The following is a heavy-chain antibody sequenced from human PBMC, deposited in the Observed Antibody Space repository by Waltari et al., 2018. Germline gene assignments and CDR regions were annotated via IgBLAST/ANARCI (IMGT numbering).Heavy chain of an antibody. CDR1: GGTLSSYA. CDR2: ILPIFGTA. CDR3: ARASAYDSSGYYDY. J-gene: IGHJ4*02. V-gene: IGHV1-69*01. D-gene: IGHD3-22*01. Sequence: QVKLVQSGAEVKKPGSSVKVSCKASGGTLSSYAISWVRRAPGQGLEWMGGILPIFGTANYAQKFQGRVTLTADESTSTAYMELSSLRSEDTAVYYCARASAYDSSGYYDYWGQGTLVTVSS.